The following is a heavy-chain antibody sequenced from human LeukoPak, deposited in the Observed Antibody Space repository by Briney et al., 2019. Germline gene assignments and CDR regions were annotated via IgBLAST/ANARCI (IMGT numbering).Heavy chain of an antibody. Sequence: GGSLRLSCAASGFTFDDYAMHWVRQAPGKGLEWVSVIYRDGTTYYADSVKGRFTISRETSKNTLYLQMNSLQVEDTAVYFCARKGTGMNPIPGLYYFDSWGQGTRVTVSS. J-gene: IGHJ4*02. CDR3: ARKGTGMNPIPGLYYFDS. CDR2: IYRDGTT. CDR1: GFTFDDYA. D-gene: IGHD3-16*01. V-gene: IGHV3-23*03.